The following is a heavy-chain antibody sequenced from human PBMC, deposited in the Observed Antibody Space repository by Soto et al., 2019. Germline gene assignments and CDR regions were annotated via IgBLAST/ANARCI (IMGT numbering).Heavy chain of an antibody. D-gene: IGHD3-10*01. V-gene: IGHV3-74*01. Sequence: GGSLRLSCAASGFTFSSYWMHWVRQVPGEGLVWISRITPDGSSRSYADSVKGRFTTSRDNAKTTLYLQMNNLRAEDTAVYSCASGFSGSGSYTFDYWGQGALVTVSS. CDR1: GFTFSSYW. CDR3: ASGFSGSGSYTFDY. CDR2: ITPDGSSR. J-gene: IGHJ4*02.